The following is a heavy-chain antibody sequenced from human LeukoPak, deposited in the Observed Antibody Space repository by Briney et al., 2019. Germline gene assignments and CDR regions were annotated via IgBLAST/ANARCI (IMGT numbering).Heavy chain of an antibody. CDR2: SSTYTT. CDR3: ARRVLGGNCYYDY. V-gene: IGHV3-72*01. Sequence: GGSLRLSCAASGFTFSDHYMDWARQAPGKGLQWVGRSSTYTTDYAASVQGRFTISRDDAKNSLYLQMNSLKTEDTAVYYCARRVLGGNCYYDYWGQGALVTVSS. J-gene: IGHJ4*02. CDR1: GFTFSDHY. D-gene: IGHD4-23*01.